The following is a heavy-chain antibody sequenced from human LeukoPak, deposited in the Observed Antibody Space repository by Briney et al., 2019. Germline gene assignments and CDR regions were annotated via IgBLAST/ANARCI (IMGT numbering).Heavy chain of an antibody. CDR3: ARLSAYGDYDHDALDI. CDR1: GGSISTYY. D-gene: IGHD4-17*01. CDR2: ISYSGST. V-gene: IGHV4-59*08. J-gene: IGHJ3*02. Sequence: PSETLSLTCTVSGGSISTYYWSWIRQPPGKGLELVGYISYSGSTNYNPSLKSRVTISVDTSKNQFSLRLSSVTAADTAVYYCARLSAYGDYDHDALDIWGQGTMVTVSS.